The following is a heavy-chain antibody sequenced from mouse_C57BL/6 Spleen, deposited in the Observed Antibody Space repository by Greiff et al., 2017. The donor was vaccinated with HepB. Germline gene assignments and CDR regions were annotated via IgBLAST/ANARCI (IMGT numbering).Heavy chain of an antibody. CDR1: GYSITSGYY. V-gene: IGHV3-6*01. Sequence: EVKLMESGPGLVKPSQSLSLTCSVTGYSITSGYYWNWIRQFPGNKLEWMGYISYDGSNNYNPSLKNRISITRDTSKNQFFLKLNSVTTEDTATYYCAREGYDYDEVDYWGQGTTLTVSS. CDR3: AREGYDYDEVDY. CDR2: ISYDGSN. J-gene: IGHJ2*01. D-gene: IGHD2-4*01.